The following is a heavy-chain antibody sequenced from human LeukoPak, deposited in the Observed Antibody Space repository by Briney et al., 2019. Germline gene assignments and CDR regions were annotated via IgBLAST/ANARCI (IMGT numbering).Heavy chain of an antibody. D-gene: IGHD3-16*01. J-gene: IGHJ4*02. CDR1: GFTFSRYW. CDR3: ARGRGWVDH. Sequence: GGSLRLSCAASGFTFSRYWMSWVRQAPGKGLEWVANIHDDGRVTNYVDSVKGRFTISRDDARNSVYLQLNSLRAEDTALYYCARGRGWVDHWGQGTLVTVSS. V-gene: IGHV3-7*01. CDR2: IHDDGRVT.